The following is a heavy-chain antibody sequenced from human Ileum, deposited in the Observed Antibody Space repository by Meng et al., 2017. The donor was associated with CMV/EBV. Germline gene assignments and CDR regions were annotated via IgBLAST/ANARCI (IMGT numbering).Heavy chain of an antibody. CDR1: GYNFGGYS. CDR3: ARDNDFTNSY. D-gene: IGHD4-11*01. CDR2: MNSNSHYI. J-gene: IGHJ4*02. Sequence: GGSLRLSCVASGYNFGGYSLNWVRQRPGKGREWVSSMNSNSHYIYYADSVEGRFTISRDNAKNSLYLQMKSLSVEDTAVYYCARDNDFTNSYWGQGTLVTVSS. V-gene: IGHV3-21*01.